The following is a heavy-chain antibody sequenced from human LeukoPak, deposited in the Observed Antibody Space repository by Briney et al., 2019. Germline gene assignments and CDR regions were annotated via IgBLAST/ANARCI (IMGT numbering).Heavy chain of an antibody. CDR1: GGSMSNDY. CDR2: VYYSGSA. V-gene: IGHV4-59*01. D-gene: IGHD2-15*01. J-gene: IGHJ4*02. Sequence: SSETLSLTCTVSGGSMSNDYWTWIRQPPGKELEWIGYVYYSGSAEYNPSLKSRVTISIDTSKNQFSLKLSSVTAADTAVYYCARDRRAGYWGFFDYWGQGTLVTVSS. CDR3: ARDRRAGYWGFFDY.